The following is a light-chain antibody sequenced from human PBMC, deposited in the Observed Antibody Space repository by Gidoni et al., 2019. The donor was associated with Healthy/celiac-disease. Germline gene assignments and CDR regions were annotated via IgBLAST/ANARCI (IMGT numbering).Light chain of an antibody. CDR3: SSYTSSSTWV. CDR1: SSYVGGYNY. V-gene: IGLV2-14*01. Sequence: QSAPTQPVSVSGSPGPSITISGTGTSSYVGGYNYVSWYQQHPGNAPKLRIYEGSNRPSVVSNSCSGSKSGNTASLTISGLQAENEADYYYSSYTSSSTWVDGGGTKLTVL. CDR2: EGS. J-gene: IGLJ3*02.